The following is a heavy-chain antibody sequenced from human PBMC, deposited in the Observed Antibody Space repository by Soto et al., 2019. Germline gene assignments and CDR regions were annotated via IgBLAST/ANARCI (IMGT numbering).Heavy chain of an antibody. CDR3: ARDIFWFRQSYYDIPDAFDI. CDR1: GYTFTSYG. J-gene: IGHJ3*02. D-gene: IGHD3-22*01. CDR2: ISAYNGNT. Sequence: ASVKVSCKASGYTFTSYGISWVRQAPGQGLEWMGWISAYNGNTNYAQKLQGRVTMTTGTSTSTAYMELRSLRSDDTAVYYCARDIFWFRQSYYDIPDAFDIWGQGTMVTV. V-gene: IGHV1-18*01.